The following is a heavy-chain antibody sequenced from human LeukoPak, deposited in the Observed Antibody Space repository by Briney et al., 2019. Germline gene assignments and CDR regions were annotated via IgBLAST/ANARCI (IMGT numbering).Heavy chain of an antibody. V-gene: IGHV1-69*06. CDR2: IIPIFGTA. D-gene: IGHD3-22*01. CDR1: GGTFSSYA. J-gene: IGHJ4*02. CDR3: ARCPNPYYDGSGHEDY. Sequence: SVKVSCKASGGTFSSYAISWVRQAPGQGLEWMGGIIPIFGTANYAQKFQGRVTITADKSTSTAYMELRSLRSDDTAVYYCARCPNPYYDGSGHEDYWGQGTLVTVSS.